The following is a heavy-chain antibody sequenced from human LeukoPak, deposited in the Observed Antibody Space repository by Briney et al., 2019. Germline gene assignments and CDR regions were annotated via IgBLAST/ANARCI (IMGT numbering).Heavy chain of an antibody. CDR2: INHSGFT. CDR3: ARGASLHDYVWGSSPTKAFDP. J-gene: IGHJ5*02. V-gene: IGHV4-34*01. Sequence: SETLSLTCAVYGGSLSDHYWSWIRQPPGKGLEWIGEINHSGFTNYNPSLQSRVTISLATSNNQFSLSLTSVTAADTAVYYCARGASLHDYVWGSSPTKAFDPWGQGTLVTVSS. CDR1: GGSLSDHY. D-gene: IGHD3-16*01.